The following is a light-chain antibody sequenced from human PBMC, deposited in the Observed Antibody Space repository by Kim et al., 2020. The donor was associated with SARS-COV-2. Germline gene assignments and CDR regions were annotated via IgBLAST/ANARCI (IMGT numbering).Light chain of an antibody. Sequence: EIVMTQSPATLSVSPGERATLSCRASQSVSTNLAWYQQTPGRAPRLLIYGASTRATGIPARFSGSGSGTEFTLTISSLQSEDFAVYYCQQYSNWFMYTFGQGTKLEI. CDR1: QSVSTN. CDR2: GAS. V-gene: IGKV3-15*01. CDR3: QQYSNWFMYT. J-gene: IGKJ2*01.